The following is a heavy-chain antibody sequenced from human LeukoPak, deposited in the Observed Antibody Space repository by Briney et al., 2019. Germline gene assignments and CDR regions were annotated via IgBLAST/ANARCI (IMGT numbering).Heavy chain of an antibody. CDR1: GNSFTSYW. V-gene: IGHV5-51*01. J-gene: IGHJ4*02. CDR3: ARRRDLYSGSYYPFDY. Sequence: KCGESLKISCKGSGNSFTSYWIAWVRQMPGKGLEWMGIIYPGDSDTRYSPSFQGQVTISADKSINTAYLQWSSLKASDTAMYYCARRRDLYSGSYYPFDYWGQGTLVTVSS. D-gene: IGHD1-26*01. CDR2: IYPGDSDT.